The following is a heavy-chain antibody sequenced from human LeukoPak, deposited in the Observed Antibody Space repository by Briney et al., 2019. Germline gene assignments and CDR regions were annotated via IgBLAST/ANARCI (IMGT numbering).Heavy chain of an antibody. CDR3: ARGNLDYGDYNWFDP. Sequence: GGSLRLSCAASGFTFSSYDMHWVRQATGKGLEWVAAIGTAGDTYYPGSVKGRFTISRENAKNSLYLQLNSLRAGDTAVYYCARGNLDYGDYNWFDPWGQGPLVTVSS. J-gene: IGHJ5*02. CDR2: IGTAGDT. D-gene: IGHD4-17*01. CDR1: GFTFSSYD. V-gene: IGHV3-13*01.